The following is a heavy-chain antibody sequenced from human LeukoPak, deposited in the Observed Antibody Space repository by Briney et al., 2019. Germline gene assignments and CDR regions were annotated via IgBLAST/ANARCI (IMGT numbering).Heavy chain of an antibody. J-gene: IGHJ4*02. V-gene: IGHV1-69*04. CDR3: ARDEGFTTGYYFDY. CDR2: IIPILGIA. Sequence: ASVKVSCKASGYTFTSYGISWVRQAPGQGLEWMGRIIPILGIANYAQKFQGRVTITADKSTSTAYMELSSLRSEDTAVYYCARDEGFTTGYYFDYWGQGTLVTVSS. CDR1: GYTFTSYG. D-gene: IGHD3-22*01.